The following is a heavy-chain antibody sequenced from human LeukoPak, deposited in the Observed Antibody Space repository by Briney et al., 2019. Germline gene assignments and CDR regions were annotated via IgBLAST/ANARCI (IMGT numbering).Heavy chain of an antibody. CDR3: ARILGFTLDY. Sequence: GGSLRLSCAPSTFTFSSYSMNWVRQAPGKGLEWVSYIEYSGTTSYYADSVKGRFTVSRDNAKNSLYLQMSSLRDEDTAVYYCARILGFTLDYWGQGTLVTVSS. CDR2: IEYSGTTS. CDR1: TFTFSSYS. V-gene: IGHV3-48*02. J-gene: IGHJ4*02.